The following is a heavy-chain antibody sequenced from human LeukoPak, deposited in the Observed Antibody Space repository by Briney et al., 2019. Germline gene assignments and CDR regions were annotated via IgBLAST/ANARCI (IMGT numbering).Heavy chain of an antibody. J-gene: IGHJ5*02. D-gene: IGHD6-19*01. CDR1: GFSLSTSGMC. CDR2: IDWDDDK. CDR3: TRIVAVAGPFDP. Sequence: VSGPTLVNPTQTLTLTCTFSGFSLSTSGMCVSWIRQPPGKALEWLARIDWDDDKYYSTSLKTRLTISKDTSKNQVVLTMTNMDPVDTATYYCTRIVAVAGPFDPWGQGTLVTVSS. V-gene: IGHV2-70*11.